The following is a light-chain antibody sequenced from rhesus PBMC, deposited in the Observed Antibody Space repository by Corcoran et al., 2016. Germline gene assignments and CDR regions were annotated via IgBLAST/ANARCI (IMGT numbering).Light chain of an antibody. V-gene: IGKV1-22*01. CDR1: QGIRSW. CDR3: QQYSSRIFT. Sequence: DIQMTQSPSSLSASVGDTVTITCRASQGIRSWLAWYQQKPGKAPKLLIYKASSLQRGVPSRFSGSGSGTDFTLTIRSLQSEDFATYYCQQYSSRIFTFGPGTKLDIK. CDR2: KAS. J-gene: IGKJ3*01.